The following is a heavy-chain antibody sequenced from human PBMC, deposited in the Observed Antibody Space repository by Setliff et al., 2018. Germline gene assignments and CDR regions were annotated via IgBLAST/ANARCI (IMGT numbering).Heavy chain of an antibody. Sequence: LSLTCTVSGGSISSSNWWSWVRQPPGKGLEWIGEIYHSGSTNYNPSLKSRVTISVDTSKNQFSLKLSSVTAADTAVYYCARVRRVVIAYYYYMDVWGKGTTVTVSS. CDR3: ARVRRVVIAYYYYMDV. CDR1: GGSISSSNW. CDR2: IYHSGST. V-gene: IGHV4-4*02. D-gene: IGHD2-21*01. J-gene: IGHJ6*03.